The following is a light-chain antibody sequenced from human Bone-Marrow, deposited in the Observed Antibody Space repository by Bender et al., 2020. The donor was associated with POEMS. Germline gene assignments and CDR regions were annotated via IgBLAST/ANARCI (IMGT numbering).Light chain of an antibody. Sequence: QSALTQPASVSGSPGQSITVSCTGTSSDVGDFNVFSWYQQYPGKAPKVVIYGVTERPSGVSNRFSGSKSGNTASLTISGLQAEDEANYYCCSYAGSSTFWVFGGGTKLTVL. CDR3: CSYAGSSTFWV. CDR2: GVT. CDR1: SSDVGDFNV. V-gene: IGLV2-23*02. J-gene: IGLJ3*02.